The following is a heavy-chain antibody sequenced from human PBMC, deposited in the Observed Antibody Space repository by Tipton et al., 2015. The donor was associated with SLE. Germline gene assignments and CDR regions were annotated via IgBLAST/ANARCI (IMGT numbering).Heavy chain of an antibody. D-gene: IGHD1-26*01. V-gene: IGHV3-21*01. CDR1: GFTFSSYS. J-gene: IGHJ3*02. CDR2: ISSSSSYI. Sequence: SLRLSCAASGFTFSSYSMNWVRQAPGKGLEWVSSISSSSSYIYYADSVKGRFTISRDNAKNSLYLQMNSLRAEDTAVYYCAKDQRRESGSYSGDAFDIWGQGTMVTVSS. CDR3: AKDQRRESGSYSGDAFDI.